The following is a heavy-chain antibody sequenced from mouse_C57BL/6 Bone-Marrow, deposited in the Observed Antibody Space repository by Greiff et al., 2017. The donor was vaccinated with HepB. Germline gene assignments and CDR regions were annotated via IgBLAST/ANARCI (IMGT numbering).Heavy chain of an antibody. J-gene: IGHJ2*01. Sequence: EVQRVESGGGLVQPGESLKLSCESNEYEFPSHDMSWVRKTPEKRLELVAAINSDGGSTYYPDTMESRFIISRDNTKKTLYLQMSSLRSEDTALYYCARGDSNEVGFDYWGQGNTLTVSS. CDR2: INSDGGST. V-gene: IGHV5-2*01. CDR3: ARGDSNEVGFDY. CDR1: EYEFPSHD. D-gene: IGHD2-5*01.